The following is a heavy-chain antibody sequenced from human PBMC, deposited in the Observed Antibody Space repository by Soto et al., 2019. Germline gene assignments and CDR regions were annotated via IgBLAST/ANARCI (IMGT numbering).Heavy chain of an antibody. CDR1: GFTFSSSA. CDR2: ISGSGDST. J-gene: IGHJ4*02. D-gene: IGHD1-1*01. V-gene: IGHV3-23*01. CDR3: AEGFRTGHEY. Sequence: PGGSLRLSCAASGFTFSSSAMSWVRQAPRKGLEWVSSISGSGDSTYYADSVKGRFTISRDNSKNTVYLQMNSLRAEDTAVYYCAEGFRTGHEYWGQGTLVTVSS.